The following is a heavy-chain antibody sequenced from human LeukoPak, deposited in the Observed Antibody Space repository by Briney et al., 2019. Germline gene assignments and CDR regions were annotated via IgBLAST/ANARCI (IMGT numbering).Heavy chain of an antibody. V-gene: IGHV3-15*01. Sequence: PGGSLRLSCAASGFTFSNAWMSWVRPAPGKGLEWVGRIKSKTDGGTTDYAAPVKGRFTISRDDSKNTLYLQMNSLKTEDTAVYYCTTTNVVATISPDYWGQGTLVTVSS. CDR3: TTTNVVATISPDY. D-gene: IGHD5-12*01. J-gene: IGHJ4*02. CDR1: GFTFSNAW. CDR2: IKSKTDGGTT.